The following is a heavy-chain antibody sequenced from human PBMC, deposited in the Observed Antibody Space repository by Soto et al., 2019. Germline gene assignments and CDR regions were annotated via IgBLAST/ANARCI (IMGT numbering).Heavy chain of an antibody. Sequence: GGSLRLSCAASRFMFSSYWMHWVRQAPGKGLVWVSRINSDGGTTTYADSVKGRFTISRDNAKNTLYLQMNSLRAEDTGVYYCARGWQYTYVYHSYAMDDLGQGSTVTVPS. CDR3: ARGWQYTYVYHSYAMDD. CDR1: RFMFSSYW. V-gene: IGHV3-74*01. CDR2: INSDGGTT. D-gene: IGHD2-15*01. J-gene: IGHJ6*02.